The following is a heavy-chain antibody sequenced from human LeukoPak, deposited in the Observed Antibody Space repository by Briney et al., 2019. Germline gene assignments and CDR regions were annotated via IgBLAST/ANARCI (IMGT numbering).Heavy chain of an antibody. CDR2: IYHSGST. Sequence: PSETLSLTCAVSGYSISSGYYWGWIRQPPGKGLEWIGSIYHSGSTYYNPSLKSRVTISVDTSKNQFSLKLSSVTAADTAVYYCARDRWFGELAPLDYWGQGTLVTVSS. V-gene: IGHV4-38-2*02. D-gene: IGHD3-10*01. J-gene: IGHJ4*02. CDR3: ARDRWFGELAPLDY. CDR1: GYSISSGYY.